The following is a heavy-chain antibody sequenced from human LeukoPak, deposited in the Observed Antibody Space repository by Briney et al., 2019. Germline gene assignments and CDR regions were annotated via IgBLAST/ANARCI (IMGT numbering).Heavy chain of an antibody. V-gene: IGHV1-18*01. J-gene: IGHJ4*02. CDR2: ISAYNGST. CDR1: DFSFTSYG. D-gene: IGHD2-15*01. Sequence: ASVKVSCKASDFSFTSYGMSWVRQAPGQGLEWMGWISAYNGSTKYAQKLQGRVTMTTDTSTGTAYMELRSLRPDDTAVYYCAKQLGYCSDGSCYFPYWGQGTLVTVSS. CDR3: AKQLGYCSDGSCYFPY.